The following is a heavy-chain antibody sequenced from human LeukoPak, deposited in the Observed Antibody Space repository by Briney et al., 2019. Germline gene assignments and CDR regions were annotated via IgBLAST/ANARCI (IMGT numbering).Heavy chain of an antibody. V-gene: IGHV3-49*04. Sequence: AGGSLRLSCSASGLIFNDYVINWVRQAPGKGLEWVGFITTTAHGGTTKYAASVQGRFSISRDDSKSIAYLHMNSLKTEDTAVYYCIRGSTSWGQGTLVTVSS. CDR1: GLIFNDYV. D-gene: IGHD2-2*01. J-gene: IGHJ4*02. CDR3: IRGSTS. CDR2: ITTTAHGGTT.